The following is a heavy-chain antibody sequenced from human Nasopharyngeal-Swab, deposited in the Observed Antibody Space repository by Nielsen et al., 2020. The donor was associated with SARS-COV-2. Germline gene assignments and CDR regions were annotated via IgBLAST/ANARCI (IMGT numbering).Heavy chain of an antibody. Sequence: GASLKISCAASGFTFSSYSMNWVRQAPGKGLEWVSYISSSSSTIYYADSVKGRFTISRDNAKNSLYLQMNSLRAEDTAVYYCARATRPRYCSSTSCFNWFDPWGQGTLVTVSS. CDR1: GFTFSSYS. D-gene: IGHD2-2*01. CDR3: ARATRPRYCSSTSCFNWFDP. J-gene: IGHJ5*02. CDR2: ISSSSSTI. V-gene: IGHV3-48*01.